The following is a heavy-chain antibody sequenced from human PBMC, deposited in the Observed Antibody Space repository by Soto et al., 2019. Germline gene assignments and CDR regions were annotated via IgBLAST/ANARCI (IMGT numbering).Heavy chain of an antibody. J-gene: IGHJ2*01. V-gene: IGHV4-4*07. CDR3: ARDRGEYTSSWFWYFSH. CDR1: VASISSFN. CDR2: LNIAGTI. Sequence: SETLSLTCSVSVASISSFNWNWVRQPAGKGPEWVGRLNIAGTINYNPSLKSRITMSMDTSKNQISLHLRSVTAADTAIYYCARDRGEYTSSWFWYFSHWGHGTLVTVSS. D-gene: IGHD6-13*01.